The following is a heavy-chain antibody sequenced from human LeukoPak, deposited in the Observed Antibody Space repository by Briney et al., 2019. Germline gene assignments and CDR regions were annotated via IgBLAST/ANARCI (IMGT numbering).Heavy chain of an antibody. D-gene: IGHD5-18*01. V-gene: IGHV4-59*01. CDR3: ARTRRGYTYGFRSRELLKAFDI. CDR2: IYYTGST. CDR1: GDSISSYY. J-gene: IGHJ3*02. Sequence: PSETLSLTCTVSGDSISSYYWSWIRQPPGKGLEWIGYIYYTGSTKYNPSLKSRVNISLDTSKKQFSLKLTSVTAADTAVYSCARTRRGYTYGFRSRELLKAFDIWGQGTVVTVSS.